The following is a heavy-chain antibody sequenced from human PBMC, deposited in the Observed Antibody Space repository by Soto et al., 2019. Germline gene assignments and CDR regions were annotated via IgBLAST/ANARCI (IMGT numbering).Heavy chain of an antibody. D-gene: IGHD1-26*01. V-gene: IGHV3-72*01. CDR2: IKNKANSYTT. CDR3: TRVSLVGATGVRYFDY. CDR1: GFIFSDHY. Sequence: VQLVESGGGLVQPGGPLRLSCAASGFIFSDHYMDWVRQAPGKGLEWVGRIKNKANSYTTEYAAAVKGRFTISRDDSKHSLYLQMNSLKTEETSVYYCTRVSLVGATGVRYFDYWGQGTLLTVYS. J-gene: IGHJ4*02.